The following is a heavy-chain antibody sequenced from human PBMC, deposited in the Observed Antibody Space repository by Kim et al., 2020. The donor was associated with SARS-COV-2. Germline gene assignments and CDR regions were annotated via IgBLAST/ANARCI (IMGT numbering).Heavy chain of an antibody. D-gene: IGHD6-6*01. V-gene: IGHV4-34*01. Sequence: SRVTISVNTSKNQFSLKLSSVTAADTAVYYCARARGPLVHPGFSSPWFDPWGQGTLVTVSS. CDR3: ARARGPLVHPGFSSPWFDP. J-gene: IGHJ5*02.